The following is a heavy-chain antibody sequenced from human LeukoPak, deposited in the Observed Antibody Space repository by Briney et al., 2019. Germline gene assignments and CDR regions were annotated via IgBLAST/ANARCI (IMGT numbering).Heavy chain of an antibody. J-gene: IGHJ3*02. V-gene: IGHV3-7*03. CDR1: GFTFSSYW. Sequence: AGGSLRLSCAASGFTFSSYWMSWVRQAPGKGLEWVANIKEDGGEIHFVDSMKGRFTISRDNAKNSLYLQMNSLRGDDTAVYYCARDQSPNDLDAFDIWGQGTMVTVSS. CDR2: IKEDGGEI. CDR3: ARDQSPNDLDAFDI. D-gene: IGHD3-16*01.